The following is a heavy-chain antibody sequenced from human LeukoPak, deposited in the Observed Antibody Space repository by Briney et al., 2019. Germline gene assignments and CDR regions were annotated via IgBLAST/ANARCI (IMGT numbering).Heavy chain of an antibody. Sequence: SETLSLTCTVSGGSISSYYWSWIRQPAGKGLEWIGRIYTSGSTNYNPSLKSRVTMSVDTSKNQFSLKLSSVTAADTAVYYCARDLYYYDSSGYYYFDYWGQGTLVTVSS. CDR3: ARDLYYYDSSGYYYFDY. V-gene: IGHV4-4*07. CDR2: IYTSGST. D-gene: IGHD3-22*01. CDR1: GGSISSYY. J-gene: IGHJ4*02.